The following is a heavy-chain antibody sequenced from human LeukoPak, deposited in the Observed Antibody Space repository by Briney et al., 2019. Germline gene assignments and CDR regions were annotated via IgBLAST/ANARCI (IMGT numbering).Heavy chain of an antibody. D-gene: IGHD3-22*01. CDR1: GFTFSTYA. CDR2: ISGAGDRT. CDR3: AKDLAYDSSDYHVIFDC. J-gene: IGHJ4*02. V-gene: IGHV3-23*01. Sequence: AGGSLRLSCAASGFTFSTYAMSWVRQAPGKGLEWVSAISGAGDRTYHADSVKGRFTTSRDNSKNTLYLQMNSLRAEDTAIYYCAKDLAYDSSDYHVIFDCWGQGTLVTVSS.